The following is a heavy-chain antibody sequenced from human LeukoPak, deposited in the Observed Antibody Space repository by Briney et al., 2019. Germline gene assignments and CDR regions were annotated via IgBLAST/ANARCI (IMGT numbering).Heavy chain of an antibody. CDR3: ARANRYDLYFDY. CDR2: IYYRGST. Sequence: SETLSLTCTVSGGSISSYYWGWIRQPPGKGLEWIGYIYYRGSTNYNPSLKSRVTISVDTSKNQFSLKLNSVTAADTAVYYCARANRYDLYFDYWGQGTLVTVSS. CDR1: GGSISSYY. J-gene: IGHJ4*02. V-gene: IGHV4-59*01. D-gene: IGHD5-12*01.